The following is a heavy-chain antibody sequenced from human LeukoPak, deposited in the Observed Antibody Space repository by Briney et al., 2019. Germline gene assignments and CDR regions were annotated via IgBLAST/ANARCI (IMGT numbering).Heavy chain of an antibody. CDR3: ARHRGYFWSGYYTGVSEDWFDP. CDR2: IYTSGST. Sequence: SETLSLTCTGSGGSISSYYWIWIRQPPGKGLEGIGYIYTSGSTNYKPFLKSGVTISVHTHKHQFSLKLRSVTAADTAVYYCARHRGYFWSGYYTGVSEDWFDPWGQGTLVTVSS. D-gene: IGHD3-3*01. J-gene: IGHJ5*02. CDR1: GGSISSYY. V-gene: IGHV4-4*09.